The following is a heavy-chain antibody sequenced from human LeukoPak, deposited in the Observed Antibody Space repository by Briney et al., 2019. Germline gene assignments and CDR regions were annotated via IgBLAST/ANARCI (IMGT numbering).Heavy chain of an antibody. D-gene: IGHD6-19*01. CDR2: MNQDGSAI. CDR1: GFTFSRHW. Sequence: GGSLRLSCAASGFTFSRHWMSWVRQAPGKGLERVAHMNQDGSAIYYVDSVKGRFTISRDNAKNSLYLQMNGLIVADTAVYYCARTVPGYPDDYFDYWGQGTLVTVSS. J-gene: IGHJ4*02. CDR3: ARTVPGYPDDYFDY. V-gene: IGHV3-7*01.